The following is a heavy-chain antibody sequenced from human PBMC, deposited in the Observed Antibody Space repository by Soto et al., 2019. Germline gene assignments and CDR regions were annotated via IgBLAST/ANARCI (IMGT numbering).Heavy chain of an antibody. D-gene: IGHD2-2*01. CDR2: IIPIFATA. CDR1: GCTFSSYA. Sequence: KVSCKASGCTFSSYAISWVRQAPGQGLEWMGGIIPIFATANYAQKFQGRVMITVDESTTTAYMDLSSLRSEDTDVYYCARSVSFRYQLLKRGMDVWGQGTTVTVSS. CDR3: ARSVSFRYQLLKRGMDV. J-gene: IGHJ6*02. V-gene: IGHV1-69*01.